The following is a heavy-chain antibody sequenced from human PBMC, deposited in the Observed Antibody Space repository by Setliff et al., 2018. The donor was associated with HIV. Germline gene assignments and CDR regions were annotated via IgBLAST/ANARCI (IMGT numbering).Heavy chain of an antibody. D-gene: IGHD5-12*01. CDR3: VRSGYSGHFDV. CDR1: GGSIIINDYY. V-gene: IGHV4-39*01. J-gene: IGHJ3*01. CDR2: IVYSGTT. Sequence: SETLSLTCTVSGGSIIINDYYWGWIRQSPGKGLEWIGSIVYSGTTYYNVSLESRVTISVDTSKNQFSLKLSSVTAADTAVYYCVRSGYSGHFDVWGQGTLVTVSS.